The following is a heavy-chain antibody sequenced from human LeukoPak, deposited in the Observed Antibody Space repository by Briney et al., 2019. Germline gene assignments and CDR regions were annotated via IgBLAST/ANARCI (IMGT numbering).Heavy chain of an antibody. J-gene: IGHJ4*02. CDR3: ARVGGYSGYDIDY. V-gene: IGHV4-59*01. D-gene: IGHD5-12*01. CDR1: GGSISSYY. CDR2: IYYSGST. Sequence: SETLSLTCTVSGGSISSYYWSWIRQPPGKGLEWIGYIYYSGSTNYNPSLKSRVTTSVDTSKNQFSLKLSSVTAADTAVYYCARVGGYSGYDIDYWGQGTLVTVSS.